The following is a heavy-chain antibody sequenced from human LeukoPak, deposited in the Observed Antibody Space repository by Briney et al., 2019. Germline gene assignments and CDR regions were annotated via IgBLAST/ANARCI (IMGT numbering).Heavy chain of an antibody. CDR1: GFTFSSYS. J-gene: IGHJ3*02. D-gene: IGHD6-13*01. CDR2: ISSSSSTYI. V-gene: IGHV3-21*01. CDR3: ARDVLAAAWNAFDI. Sequence: GGSLRLSCAASGFTFSSYSMNWVRQAPGKGLEWVLSISSSSSTYIYYAESMKGRFTISRDNAKNSLCLQMNSLRAEDTAVYYCARDVLAAAWNAFDIWGQGTMVTVSS.